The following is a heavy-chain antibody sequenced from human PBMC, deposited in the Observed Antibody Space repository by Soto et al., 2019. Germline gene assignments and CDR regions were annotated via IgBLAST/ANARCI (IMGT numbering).Heavy chain of an antibody. D-gene: IGHD3-10*01. J-gene: IGHJ4*02. CDR2: INGDGSTT. CDR1: GFTFSSYW. CDR3: VKSSTGTYGLFDY. Sequence: GGSLRLSCVASGFTFSSYWMHWVRQVPGKGLVWVSRINGDGSTTNYADSVKGRFTISRDNAKNTLYLQMNTLRAEDTALYYCVKSSTGTYGLFDYWGQGTLVTVSS. V-gene: IGHV3-74*01.